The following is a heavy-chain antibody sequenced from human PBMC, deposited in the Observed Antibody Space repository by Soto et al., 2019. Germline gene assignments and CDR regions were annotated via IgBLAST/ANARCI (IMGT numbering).Heavy chain of an antibody. Sequence: PGGSLRLSCAASGFTFCSYSMNWVRQAPGKRLEWVSSISSSSSYIYYADSVKGRFTISRDNAKNSLYLQMNSLRAEDTAVYYCARDLNLQNYYYYGMDVWGQGTTVTVSS. CDR2: ISSSSSYI. J-gene: IGHJ6*02. V-gene: IGHV3-21*01. CDR1: GFTFCSYS. D-gene: IGHD4-4*01. CDR3: ARDLNLQNYYYYGMDV.